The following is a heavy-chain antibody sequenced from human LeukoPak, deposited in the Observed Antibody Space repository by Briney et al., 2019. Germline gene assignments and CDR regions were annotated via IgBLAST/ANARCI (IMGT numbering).Heavy chain of an antibody. J-gene: IGHJ3*02. CDR1: GDSISSYY. V-gene: IGHV4-4*07. Sequence: SETLSLTCTVSGDSISSYYWSWIRQPAGKGLEWIGRIYTTGNTNYNPSLATRVTMSVDTSKNQFSLKLSSVTAADTAVYYCARGPRSYYDILTGVAHDAFDIWGQGTMVTVSS. D-gene: IGHD3-9*01. CDR3: ARGPRSYYDILTGVAHDAFDI. CDR2: IYTTGNT.